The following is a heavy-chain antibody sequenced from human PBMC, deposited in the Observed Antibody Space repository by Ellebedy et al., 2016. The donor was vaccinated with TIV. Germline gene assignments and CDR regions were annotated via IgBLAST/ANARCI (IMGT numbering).Heavy chain of an antibody. CDR2: INHSGST. D-gene: IGHD5-12*01. V-gene: IGHV4-39*07. CDR3: ARAAPYSGYAR. CDR1: GGSVSSGSYY. Sequence: MPSETLSLTCTVSGGSVSSGSYYWSWIRQPPGKGLEWIGEINHSGSTNYNPSLKSRVTISVDTSKNQFSLKLSSVTAADTAVYYCARAAPYSGYARWGQGTLVTVSS. J-gene: IGHJ4*02.